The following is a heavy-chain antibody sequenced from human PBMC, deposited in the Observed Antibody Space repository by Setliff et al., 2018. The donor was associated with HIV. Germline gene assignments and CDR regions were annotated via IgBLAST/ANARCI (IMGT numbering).Heavy chain of an antibody. J-gene: IGHJ4*02. D-gene: IGHD1-26*01. CDR2: ISTSGST. V-gene: IGHV4-4*09. CDR3: AREGLGLFDY. Sequence: SETLSLTCTVPGGSITSYYWSWIRQPPGKGLEWIGYISTSGSTNYNPSLKSRVTISVDTSKNHVSLKLTSVTAADTAVYYCAREGLGLFDYWGQGTLVTVSS. CDR1: GGSITSYY.